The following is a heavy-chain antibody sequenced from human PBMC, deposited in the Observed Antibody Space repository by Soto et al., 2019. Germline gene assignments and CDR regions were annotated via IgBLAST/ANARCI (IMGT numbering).Heavy chain of an antibody. D-gene: IGHD1-26*01. V-gene: IGHV1-2*02. Sequence: GASVKVSCKASGYTFTGYYMHWGRQAPGQGLEWMGWINPNSGGTNYAQKFQGRVTMTRDTSISTAYMELSRLRSDDTAVYYCASPSYSGSYYDFDYWGQGTLVTVSS. CDR3: ASPSYSGSYYDFDY. CDR1: GYTFTGYY. J-gene: IGHJ4*02. CDR2: INPNSGGT.